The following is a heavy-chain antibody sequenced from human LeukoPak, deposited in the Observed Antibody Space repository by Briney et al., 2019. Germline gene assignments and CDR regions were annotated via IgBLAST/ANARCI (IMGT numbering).Heavy chain of an antibody. V-gene: IGHV4-39*01. CDR2: IYYSGST. Sequence: TSETLSLTCTVSGGSISSSSYYWGWIRQPPGKGLEWIGSIYYSGSTYYNPSPKSRVTISVDTSKNQFSLKLSSVTAADTAVYYCARNLPESTVTTLFDYWGQGTLVTVSS. D-gene: IGHD4-17*01. CDR1: GGSISSSSYY. CDR3: ARNLPESTVTTLFDY. J-gene: IGHJ4*02.